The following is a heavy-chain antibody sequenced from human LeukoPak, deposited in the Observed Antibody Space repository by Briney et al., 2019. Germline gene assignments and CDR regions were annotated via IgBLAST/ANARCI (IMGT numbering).Heavy chain of an antibody. CDR1: GFTFSSYG. Sequence: GGSLRLSCAASGFTFSSYGMSWVRQAPGKGLERVSAISGSGGSTYYADSVKGRFTISRDNSKNTLYLQMNSLRAEDTAVYYCAKDSVGGYYDSSGLDAFDIWGQGTMVTVSS. V-gene: IGHV3-23*01. J-gene: IGHJ3*02. CDR2: ISGSGGST. D-gene: IGHD3-22*01. CDR3: AKDSVGGYYDSSGLDAFDI.